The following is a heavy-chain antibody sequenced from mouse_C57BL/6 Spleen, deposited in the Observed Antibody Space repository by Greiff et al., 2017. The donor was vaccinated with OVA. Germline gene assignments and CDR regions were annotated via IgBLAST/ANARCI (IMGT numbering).Heavy chain of an antibody. D-gene: IGHD1-2*01. CDR2: IDPETGGT. CDR1: GYTFTDYE. Sequence: VHLVESGAELVRPGASVTLSCKASGYTFTDYEMHWVKQTPVHGLEWIGAIDPETGGTAYNQKFKGKAILTADKSSSTAYMELRSLTSEDSAVYYCTRQLRQRDWYFDVWGTGTTVTVSS. V-gene: IGHV1-15*01. CDR3: TRQLRQRDWYFDV. J-gene: IGHJ1*03.